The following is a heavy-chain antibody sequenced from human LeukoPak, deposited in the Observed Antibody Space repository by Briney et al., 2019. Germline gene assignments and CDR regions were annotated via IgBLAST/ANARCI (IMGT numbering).Heavy chain of an antibody. Sequence: PGGSLRLSCAASGFTFSNAWMSWVRQAPGKGLEWVGRIKSKTDGGTTDYAAPVKGRFTISRDDSKNTLYLQMNSLKTEDTAVYYCTTDLSFEGLLWFGELSRAYYGMDVWGQGTTVTVSS. J-gene: IGHJ6*02. CDR2: IKSKTDGGTT. V-gene: IGHV3-15*01. CDR3: TTDLSFEGLLWFGELSRAYYGMDV. D-gene: IGHD3-10*01. CDR1: GFTFSNAW.